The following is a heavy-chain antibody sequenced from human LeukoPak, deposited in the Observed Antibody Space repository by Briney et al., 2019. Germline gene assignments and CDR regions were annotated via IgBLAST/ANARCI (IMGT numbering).Heavy chain of an antibody. CDR3: ATDHTGMATIGN. D-gene: IGHD5-24*01. CDR1: GYTLTELS. V-gene: IGHV1-24*01. J-gene: IGHJ4*02. CDR2: FDPEDGET. Sequence: ASVKVSCKVSGYTLTELSMHWVRQAPGKGLEWMGGFDPEDGETIYAQKFQGRVTMTEDTSTDTAYMELSSLRSEDTAVYYCATDHTGMATIGNWGQGTLVTVSS.